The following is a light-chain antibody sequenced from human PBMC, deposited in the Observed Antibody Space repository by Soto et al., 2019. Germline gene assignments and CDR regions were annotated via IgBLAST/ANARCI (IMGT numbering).Light chain of an antibody. J-gene: IGLJ1*01. CDR3: SSYTSSSTYV. CDR1: SSDGGGYNY. CDR2: DVS. V-gene: IGLV2-14*01. Sequence: QSVLTHPASVSGSPGQSITISCTGTSSDGGGYNYVSWYQQHPGKARKLMIYDVSNRPSGVSNRFSGSKSGNTASLTISGLQAEDEADYYCSSYTSSSTYVFGNGTKVTVL.